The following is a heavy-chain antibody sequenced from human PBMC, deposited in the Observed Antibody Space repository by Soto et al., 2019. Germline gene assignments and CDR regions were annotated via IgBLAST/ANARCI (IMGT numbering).Heavy chain of an antibody. CDR2: IYYSGST. CDR1: GGSISSSSDY. J-gene: IGHJ4*02. D-gene: IGHD3-22*01. V-gene: IGHV4-39*01. Sequence: QLQLQESGPGLVKPSETLSLTCTVSGGSISSSSDYWGWIRQPPGKGLEWIGSIYYSGSTYYNPSLKSRVTISVDTSKNQFSLKLSSVTAAVMAVYYCAAGTMIVVIIDYWGQGTLVTVSS. CDR3: AAGTMIVVIIDY.